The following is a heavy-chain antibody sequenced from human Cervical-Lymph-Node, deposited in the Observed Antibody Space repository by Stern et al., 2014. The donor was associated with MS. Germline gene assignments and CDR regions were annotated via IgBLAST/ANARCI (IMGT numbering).Heavy chain of an antibody. V-gene: IGHV5-51*03. CDR3: ASSSMGATGAFDY. D-gene: IGHD1-26*01. CDR2: IYPGDSDT. CDR1: GYSFTRYW. Sequence: EVQLEESGAEVKKPGEALKISCKGSGYSFTRYWIGWVRQMPGKGLEWMGIIYPGDSDTRYSPSFQAQVTTSGDKFISTAHLQWSSLKASDTAMYYCASSSMGATGAFDYWGQGTLLTVSS. J-gene: IGHJ4*02.